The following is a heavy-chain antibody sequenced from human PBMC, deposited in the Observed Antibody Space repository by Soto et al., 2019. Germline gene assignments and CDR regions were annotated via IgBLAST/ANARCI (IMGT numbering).Heavy chain of an antibody. CDR2: INHSGTT. V-gene: IGHV4-34*01. J-gene: IGHJ4*02. CDR3: ARQIYDSDTGPNFQYYFDS. CDR1: GGSFSGYS. D-gene: IGHD3-22*01. Sequence: KTSETLSLTCAVYGGSFSGYSWTWLRQPPGKGLEWIGEINHSGTTDYNPALKSRVTMSADTSKNQFSLRMTSVTAADTAMYYCARQIYDSDTGPNFQYYFDSWGPGTPVTVSS.